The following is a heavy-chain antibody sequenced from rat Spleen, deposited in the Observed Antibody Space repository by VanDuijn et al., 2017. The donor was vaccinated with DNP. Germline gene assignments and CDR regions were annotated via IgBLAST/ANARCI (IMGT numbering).Heavy chain of an antibody. V-gene: IGHV5-27*01. CDR1: GFTFSNFY. D-gene: IGHD1-4*01. J-gene: IGHJ2*01. CDR3: AGRPPPTRGPFDY. Sequence: EVQLVESGGGLVQPGGSLKLSCAASGFTFSNFYMAWVRQAPTKGLEWVASISTSGGSTYYRDSVKGRFTISRDNAKSTLYLQMDSLRSEDTATYYCAGRPPPTRGPFDYWGQGVTVTVSS. CDR2: ISTSGGST.